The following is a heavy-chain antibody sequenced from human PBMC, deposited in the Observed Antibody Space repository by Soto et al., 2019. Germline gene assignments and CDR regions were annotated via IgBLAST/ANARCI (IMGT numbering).Heavy chain of an antibody. CDR1: GFPFDDYG. CDR3: ARAPGYYGDFFDY. CDR2: INRDGGST. D-gene: IGHD4-17*01. Sequence: EVPLVESGGSVVRPGGSLRLSCAAFGFPFDDYGMSWVRQAPGKGLEWVSGINRDGGSTGYADSVKGRFTISRDNAKNSLYLQMNSLRAEDTAFYYCARAPGYYGDFFDYWGQGTLVTVSS. J-gene: IGHJ4*02. V-gene: IGHV3-20*04.